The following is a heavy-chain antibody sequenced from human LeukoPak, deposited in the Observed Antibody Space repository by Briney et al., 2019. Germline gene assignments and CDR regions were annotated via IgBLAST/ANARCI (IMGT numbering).Heavy chain of an antibody. CDR1: GYSISSGHS. J-gene: IGHJ4*02. Sequence: SHTLSLTCAVSGYSISSGHSWTGIRQPPGKGLKGIASIYHSGTTYYNPSLTSRVPVSLDTSETQFSLNLRSVTAADTVVYYCARDRMFGDSVEYWGQGTLVTVSS. CDR3: ARDRMFGDSVEY. CDR2: IYHSGTT. V-gene: IGHV4-38-2*02. D-gene: IGHD3-10*02.